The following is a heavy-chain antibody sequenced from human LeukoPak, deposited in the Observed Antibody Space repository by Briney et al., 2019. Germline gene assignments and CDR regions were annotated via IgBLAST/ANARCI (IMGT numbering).Heavy chain of an antibody. Sequence: GGSLRLSCAASGFIFSSYDMSWVRQAPGKGLEWVSTISGGGDITYYADSVKGRFTISRDNSKNTLYLQMNSLRAEDTAVYYCAKVVITPIFDYWGQGTLVTVSS. J-gene: IGHJ4*02. CDR2: ISGGGDIT. CDR1: GFIFSSYD. V-gene: IGHV3-23*01. D-gene: IGHD3-22*01. CDR3: AKVVITPIFDY.